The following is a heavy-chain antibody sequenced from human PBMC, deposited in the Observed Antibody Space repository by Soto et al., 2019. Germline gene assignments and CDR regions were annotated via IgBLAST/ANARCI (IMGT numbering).Heavy chain of an antibody. CDR2: IYPGDSDT. Sequence: PAESLKISCKGSGYSFTSYWIGWVRQMPGKGLEWMGIIYPGDSDTRYSPSFQGQVTISADKSISTAYLQWSSLKASDTAMYYCARRGMGLGYCSSTSCYAEGGSGYYYYYMDVWGKGTTVTVSS. V-gene: IGHV5-51*01. J-gene: IGHJ6*03. CDR1: GYSFTSYW. D-gene: IGHD2-2*01. CDR3: ARRGMGLGYCSSTSCYAEGGSGYYYYYMDV.